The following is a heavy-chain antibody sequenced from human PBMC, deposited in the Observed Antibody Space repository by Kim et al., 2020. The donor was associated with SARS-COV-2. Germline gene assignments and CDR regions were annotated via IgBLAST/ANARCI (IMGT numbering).Heavy chain of an antibody. D-gene: IGHD1-26*01. CDR3: ARGSGSYLGY. V-gene: IGHV1-18*01. J-gene: IGHJ4*02. Sequence: TNYAQKLQGRVTMTTDTSTSTAYMELRSLRSDDTAVYYCARGSGSYLGYWGQGTLVTVSS. CDR2: T.